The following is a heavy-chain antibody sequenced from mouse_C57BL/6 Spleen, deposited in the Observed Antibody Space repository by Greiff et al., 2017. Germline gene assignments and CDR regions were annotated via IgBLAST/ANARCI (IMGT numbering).Heavy chain of an antibody. CDR1: GFTFSSYA. D-gene: IGHD1-1*01. CDR3: ARDYYGSSFYAMDY. J-gene: IGHJ4*01. V-gene: IGHV5-4*01. CDR2: ISDGGSYT. Sequence: EVQRVESGGGLVMPGGSLKLSCAASGFTFSSYAMSWVRQTPEKRLEWVATISDGGSYTYYPDNVKGRFTISRDNAKNNLYLQMSHLKSEDTAMYYCARDYYGSSFYAMDYWGQGTSVTVSS.